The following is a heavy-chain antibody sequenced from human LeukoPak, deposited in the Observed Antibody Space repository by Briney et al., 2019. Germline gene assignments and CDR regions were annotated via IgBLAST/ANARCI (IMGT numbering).Heavy chain of an antibody. J-gene: IGHJ5*02. CDR3: AREPKWLLLRWFDP. V-gene: IGHV4-39*02. D-gene: IGHD3-22*01. Sequence: SETLSLTCTVSGGSISSSSYYWGWIRQPPGKGLEWIGSIYYSGSTYYNPSLKSRVTISVDTSKNQFSLKLSSVTAADTAVYYCAREPKWLLLRWFDPWGQGTLVTVSS. CDR1: GGSISSSSYY. CDR2: IYYSGST.